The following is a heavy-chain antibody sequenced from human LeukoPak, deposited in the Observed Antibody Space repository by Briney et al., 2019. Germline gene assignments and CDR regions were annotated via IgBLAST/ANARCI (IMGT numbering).Heavy chain of an antibody. J-gene: IGHJ4*02. V-gene: IGHV4-34*01. Sequence: SETVSLTCAVYGGSFSGYYWSWVRQPPGKGLEWIGEINHSGSTNYNPSLKSRVTISVDTSKNQFSLKLSSVTAADTAVYYCARVGYLQQLNYWGQGTLVTVSS. CDR3: ARVGYLQQLNY. CDR2: INHSGST. CDR1: GGSFSGYY. D-gene: IGHD6-13*01.